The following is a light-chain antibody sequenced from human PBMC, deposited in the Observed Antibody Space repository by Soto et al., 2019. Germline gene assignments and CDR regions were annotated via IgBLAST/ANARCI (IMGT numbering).Light chain of an antibody. Sequence: EVVMTQSPATLSVSPGERATLSCRASQSVSSNLAWYQQKHGQAPRLLIYGAYNRATGIQDRFSGSGSGTDFTLTIRRLEPEDFAVYYCKQYGSSPLTFGGGTKVDIK. J-gene: IGKJ4*01. V-gene: IGKV3-20*01. CDR3: KQYGSSPLT. CDR2: GAY. CDR1: QSVSSN.